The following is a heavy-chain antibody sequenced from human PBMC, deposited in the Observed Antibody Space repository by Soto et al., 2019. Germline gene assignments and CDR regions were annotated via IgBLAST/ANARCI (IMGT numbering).Heavy chain of an antibody. CDR3: TRHVDLQYSRSSYPLFDY. CDR1: GFTFGDYA. Sequence: GGSLRLSCTASGFTFGDYAMSWFRQAPGKGLEWVGFIRSKAYGGTTEYAASVKGRFTISRDDSKSIAYLQMNSLKTEDTAVYSCTRHVDLQYSRSSYPLFDYWGQGTLVTVSS. J-gene: IGHJ4*02. V-gene: IGHV3-49*03. D-gene: IGHD6-6*01. CDR2: IRSKAYGGTT.